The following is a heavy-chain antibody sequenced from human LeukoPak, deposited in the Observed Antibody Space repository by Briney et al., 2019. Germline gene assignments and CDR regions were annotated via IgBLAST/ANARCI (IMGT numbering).Heavy chain of an antibody. J-gene: IGHJ6*03. V-gene: IGHV4-34*01. CDR3: ARGVGSSWFNYYYYYYMDV. CDR2: INHSGST. D-gene: IGHD6-13*01. CDR1: GGSFSGYY. Sequence: PSETLSLTCAVYGGSFSGYYWSWIRQPPGKGLEWIGEINHSGSTNYNPSLKSRATISVDTSKNQFSLKLSSVTAADTAVYYCARGVGSSWFNYYYYYYMDVWGKGTTVTVSS.